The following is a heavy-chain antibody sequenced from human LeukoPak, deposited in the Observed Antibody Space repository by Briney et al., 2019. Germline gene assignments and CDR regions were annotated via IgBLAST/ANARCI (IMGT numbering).Heavy chain of an antibody. Sequence: ASVNVSCKASGYTFTGYYMHWVRQAPGQGLEWMGWINPNSGGTNYAQKFQGRVTITRDTSISTAYMELSRLRSDDTAVYYCARDWPGIAAAGTLRYFDPWGQGTLVTVSS. D-gene: IGHD6-13*01. V-gene: IGHV1-2*02. J-gene: IGHJ5*02. CDR2: INPNSGGT. CDR1: GYTFTGYY. CDR3: ARDWPGIAAAGTLRYFDP.